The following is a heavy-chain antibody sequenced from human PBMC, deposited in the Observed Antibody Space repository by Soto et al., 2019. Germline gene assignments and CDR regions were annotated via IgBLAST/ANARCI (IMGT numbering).Heavy chain of an antibody. Sequence: QMQLVQSGPEVKKPGTSVKVSCKASGFTFTSSAVQWVRQARGQRLEWIGWIVVGSGNTNYAQKFQERVTITRDMSTSTAYMELSSLRSEDTAVYYCAAETYDSSGYYQLGDWGQGTLVTVSS. CDR3: AAETYDSSGYYQLGD. D-gene: IGHD3-22*01. J-gene: IGHJ4*02. V-gene: IGHV1-58*01. CDR1: GFTFTSSA. CDR2: IVVGSGNT.